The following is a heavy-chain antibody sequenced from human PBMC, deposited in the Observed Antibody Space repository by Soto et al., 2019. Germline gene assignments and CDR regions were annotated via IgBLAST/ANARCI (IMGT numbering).Heavy chain of an antibody. D-gene: IGHD6-25*01. J-gene: IGHJ4*02. Sequence: EMQLVQSGGGLVKPGGSLRLSCVASRFNFSAAWLNWVRQIPGKRLEWVGRIKPISEGGTTAYAEAVKGRFTISRDDSKNALHLQMDSLKTEDSAVYYCTTVPYSSGPIWGLGTLVTVSS. V-gene: IGHV3-15*07. CDR2: IKPISEGGTT. CDR1: RFNFSAAW. CDR3: TTVPYSSGPI.